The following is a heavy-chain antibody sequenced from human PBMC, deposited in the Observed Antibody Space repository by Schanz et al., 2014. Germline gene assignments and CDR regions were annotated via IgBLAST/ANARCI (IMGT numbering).Heavy chain of an antibody. J-gene: IGHJ6*02. D-gene: IGHD3-22*01. CDR1: GYTFTSDS. CDR3: ARDDRACYYGMDV. V-gene: IGHV1-46*01. CDR2: INPSGGSS. Sequence: QVQLVQSGAEVKKPGASVKVSCKASGYTFTSDSMHWVRQAPGQGLEWMGMINPSGGSSTYAQKFQFRVTMTRDTSTSTFYMELSRVTYEDTSVYYCARDDRACYYGMDVWGQGTTVNVSS.